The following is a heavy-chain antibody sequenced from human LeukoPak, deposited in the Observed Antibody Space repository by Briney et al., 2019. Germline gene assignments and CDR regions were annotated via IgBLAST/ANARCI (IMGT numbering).Heavy chain of an antibody. CDR2: IYPDDSVT. Sequence: HGESLKISCKGSGYSFTSYWIGWVRHMPGKGLEWMGIIYPDDSVTGYSPSFQGQVTISADKSITTAYLQWSSLRTSDTAMYYCARDYGERRWDFWGQGTLVTVSS. CDR3: ARDYGERRWDF. D-gene: IGHD4-17*01. V-gene: IGHV5-51*01. J-gene: IGHJ4*02. CDR1: GYSFTSYW.